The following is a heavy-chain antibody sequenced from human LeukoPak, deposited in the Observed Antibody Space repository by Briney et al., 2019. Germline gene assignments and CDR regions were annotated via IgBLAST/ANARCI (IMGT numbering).Heavy chain of an antibody. V-gene: IGHV1-58*02. D-gene: IGHD3-10*01. CDR1: RFTFTRSA. CDR3: AALYNFGSGSYSPIDY. Sequence: GTSVKVSCKASRFTFTRSAMQWVRQARGQRLEWIGWIVVGSGNTNYAQKFQERVTITRGMSTSTAHMELSNLRSEDTAVYYCAALYNFGSGSYSPIDYWGQGTLVTVSS. CDR2: IVVGSGNT. J-gene: IGHJ4*02.